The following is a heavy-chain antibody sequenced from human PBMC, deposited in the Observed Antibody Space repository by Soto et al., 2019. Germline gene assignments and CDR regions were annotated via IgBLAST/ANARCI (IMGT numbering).Heavy chain of an antibody. V-gene: IGHV1-8*01. Sequence: QVQLVQSGAEVKKPGASVKVSCKASGYTFTSYDINWVRQATGQGLEWMGWMNPNSGNAGYAQRFQGRVTMTRNTSITPGYVGLSSLRSEGTAVYYGARARETRGFDPWGQGTLVTVSS. J-gene: IGHJ5*02. CDR2: MNPNSGNA. CDR1: GYTFTSYD. CDR3: ARARETRGFDP. D-gene: IGHD1-26*01.